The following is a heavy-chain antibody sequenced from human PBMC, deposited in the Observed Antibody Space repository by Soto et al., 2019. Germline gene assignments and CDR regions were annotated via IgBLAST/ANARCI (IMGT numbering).Heavy chain of an antibody. CDR1: GDTFSNYA. CDR2: INVGRGNM. Sequence: ASVKVSCKASGDTFSNYAIHWVRQAPGQGLEWMGWINVGRGNMKYSERFQGSFIMTKDTSASTAFLELRNLKSEDTAVYFCAGAKDEYRNNWGRFEYWGQGTLVTVSS. D-gene: IGHD7-27*01. J-gene: IGHJ4*02. CDR3: AGAKDEYRNNWGRFEY. V-gene: IGHV1-3*01.